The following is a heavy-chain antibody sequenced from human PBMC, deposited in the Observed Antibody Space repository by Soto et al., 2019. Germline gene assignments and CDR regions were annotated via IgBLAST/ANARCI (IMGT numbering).Heavy chain of an antibody. V-gene: IGHV1-69*12. Sequence: QVQLVQSGAEVKKPGSSVKVSCKASGGTFSSYAISWVRQAPGQGLEWMGGIIPIFGTANYAQKFQGRVTITADESTSTAYMELSSLRSEDTAVYYCAREGSGHYTGYYYYGMDVWGQGTTVTVSS. D-gene: IGHD3-3*01. CDR3: AREGSGHYTGYYYYGMDV. J-gene: IGHJ6*02. CDR2: IIPIFGTA. CDR1: GGTFSSYA.